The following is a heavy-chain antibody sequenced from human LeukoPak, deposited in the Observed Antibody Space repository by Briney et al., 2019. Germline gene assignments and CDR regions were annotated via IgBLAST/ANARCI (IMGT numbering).Heavy chain of an antibody. CDR3: ARDHSSSQRHGFDY. V-gene: IGHV1-69*05. CDR1: GGTFSSYA. J-gene: IGHJ4*02. Sequence: SVKVSCKASGGTFSSYAISWVRQAPGQGLEWMGGIIPIFGTANYAQKFQGRVTITTDESPSTAYMELSSLSSEDTAVYYCARDHSSSQRHGFDYWGQGPLVPVSS. CDR2: IIPIFGTA. D-gene: IGHD6-6*01.